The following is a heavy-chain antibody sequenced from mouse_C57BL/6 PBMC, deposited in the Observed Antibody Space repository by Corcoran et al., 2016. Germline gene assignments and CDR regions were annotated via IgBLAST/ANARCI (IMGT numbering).Heavy chain of an antibody. D-gene: IGHD2-12*01. Sequence: QIQLVQSGPELKKPGETVKISCKASGYTFATYGMSWVKQAPGKGLKWMGWINTYSGVPTYADDFKGRFAFSLETSASTAYLQINILKNEDTATYFCARPYYNSFDDWGQGTTLTVSS. CDR1: GYTFATYG. CDR2: INTYSGVP. J-gene: IGHJ2*01. V-gene: IGHV9-3*01. CDR3: ARPYYNSFDD.